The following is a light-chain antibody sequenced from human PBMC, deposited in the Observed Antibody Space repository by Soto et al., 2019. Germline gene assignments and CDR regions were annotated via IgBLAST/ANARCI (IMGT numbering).Light chain of an antibody. CDR2: LGS. CDR1: QSLLHSNGYNY. Sequence: DIVITQSPLSLPVTPGEPASISCRSSQSLLHSNGYNYLDWYLQKPGQSQQLLIYLGSNRASGVPARFRGSRSGTAFKLRISSVEAEDVAVYYCMHGLPTPLTFGGGTNVE. V-gene: IGKV2-28*01. CDR3: MHGLPTPLT. J-gene: IGKJ4*01.